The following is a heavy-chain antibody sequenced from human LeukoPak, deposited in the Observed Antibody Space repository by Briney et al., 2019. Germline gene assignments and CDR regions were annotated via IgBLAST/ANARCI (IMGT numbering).Heavy chain of an antibody. J-gene: IGHJ4*02. D-gene: IGHD3-16*01. CDR3: VLRGGATDY. Sequence: GGSLRLSCAASGSTFSSFVLNWVRQAPGKGLEWVSTISGSGGTTYYADSVKGRFTISRDNSKNTLYLQMNSLRDEDTAVYYCVLRGGATDYWGQGTLVTVSS. CDR1: GSTFSSFV. V-gene: IGHV3-23*01. CDR2: ISGSGGTT.